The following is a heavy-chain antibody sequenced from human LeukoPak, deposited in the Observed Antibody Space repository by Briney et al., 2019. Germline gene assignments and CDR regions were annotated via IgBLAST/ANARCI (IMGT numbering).Heavy chain of an antibody. CDR1: GFAFKTYA. J-gene: IGHJ4*02. Sequence: GGSLRLSCAASGFAFKTYAMSWVRQAPGKGLEWVSAISGSGGNTYYPDSVKGRFTISRDNSKNTLHLQMNSLRVEDTAVYYCAARRTGIKTFDYRGQGTLVTVSS. D-gene: IGHD1-1*01. CDR3: AARRTGIKTFDY. V-gene: IGHV3-23*01. CDR2: ISGSGGNT.